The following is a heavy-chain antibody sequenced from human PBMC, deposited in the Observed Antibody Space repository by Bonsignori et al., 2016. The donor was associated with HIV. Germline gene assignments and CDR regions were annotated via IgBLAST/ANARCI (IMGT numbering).Heavy chain of an antibody. CDR2: ISSSSNTI. J-gene: IGHJ4*02. CDR1: GFMFSSYS. D-gene: IGHD6-13*01. V-gene: IGHV3-48*02. CDR3: ARDLLPPHSSSWYPDY. Sequence: GESLKISCAASGFMFSSYSMNWVRQAPGKGLEWVSYISSSSNTIYYAGSVKGRFTISRDNAKNSLYLQMNSLRDEDTAVYYCARDLLPPHSSSWYPDYWGQGTLVTVSS.